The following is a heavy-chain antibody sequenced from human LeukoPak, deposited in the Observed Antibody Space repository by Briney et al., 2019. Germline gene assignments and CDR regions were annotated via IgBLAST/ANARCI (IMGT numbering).Heavy chain of an antibody. CDR1: GFTFSSYS. J-gene: IGHJ6*02. Sequence: PGGSLRLSCAASGFTFSSYSMNWVRQAPGKGLEWVSSINRSSSYIYYADSVKGRFTISRDNAKNSLYLQMNSLRAEDTAVYYCARDFVVVPAANRPYYYGMDVWGQGTTVTVSS. D-gene: IGHD2-2*01. CDR2: INRSSSYI. V-gene: IGHV3-21*01. CDR3: ARDFVVVPAANRPYYYGMDV.